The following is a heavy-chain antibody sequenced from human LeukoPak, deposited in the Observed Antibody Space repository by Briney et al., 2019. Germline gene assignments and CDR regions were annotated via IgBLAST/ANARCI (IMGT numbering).Heavy chain of an antibody. J-gene: IGHJ5*02. CDR3: ARVLSVDIRVWLDP. CDR2: IIPIFGTA. D-gene: IGHD5-12*01. CDR1: GGTFSSYA. Sequence: SVKVSCKASGGTFSSYAISWVRQAPGQGLEWMGGIIPIFGTANYAQKFQGRVTITTDVSTSTAYMELSSLRSEDTAVYYCARVLSVDIRVWLDPWGQGTLVTVSS. V-gene: IGHV1-69*05.